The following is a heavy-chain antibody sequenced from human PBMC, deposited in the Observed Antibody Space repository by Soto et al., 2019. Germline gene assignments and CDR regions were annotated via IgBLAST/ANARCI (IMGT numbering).Heavy chain of an antibody. D-gene: IGHD5-12*01. Sequence: LRLSCAASGFTFSSYGMHWVRQAPGKGLEWVAVISYDGSNKYYADSVKGRFTISRDNSKNTLYLQMNSLRAEDTAVYYCAKGERWLQLDYYYYGMDVWGQGTKVTVS. CDR2: ISYDGSNK. V-gene: IGHV3-30*18. CDR3: AKGERWLQLDYYYYGMDV. CDR1: GFTFSSYG. J-gene: IGHJ6*02.